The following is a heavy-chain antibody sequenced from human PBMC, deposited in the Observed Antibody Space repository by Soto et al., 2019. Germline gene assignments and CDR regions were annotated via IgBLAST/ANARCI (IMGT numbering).Heavy chain of an antibody. CDR1: GFTFSSYA. Sequence: EVQLLESGGGLVQPGGSLRLSCAASGFTFSSYAMSWVRQAPGKGLEWVSAISGSGGSTYYADSVKGRFTISRDHSKNRLYLQMNCLRAEDTAVYYCAKEDDVYYGDSPDGYWGQGTLVTVSS. J-gene: IGHJ4*02. D-gene: IGHD4-17*01. CDR3: AKEDDVYYGDSPDGY. V-gene: IGHV3-23*01. CDR2: ISGSGGST.